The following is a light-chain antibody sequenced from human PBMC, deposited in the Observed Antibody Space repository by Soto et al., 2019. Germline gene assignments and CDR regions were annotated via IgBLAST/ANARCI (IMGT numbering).Light chain of an antibody. CDR2: RAS. J-gene: IGKJ4*01. Sequence: DIQLTPSPSTLSASVGDRVTITCRASQSLSDWLGWYQQIPGTAPKILIYRASSLEDGVTSRFSGSGSGTEFTLTISSLQPDDFATYYCQQYDTYPLSFGGGTKVEIK. CDR3: QQYDTYPLS. CDR1: QSLSDW. V-gene: IGKV1-5*03.